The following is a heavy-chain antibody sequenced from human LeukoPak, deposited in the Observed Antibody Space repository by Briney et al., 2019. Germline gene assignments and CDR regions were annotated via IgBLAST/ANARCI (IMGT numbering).Heavy chain of an antibody. V-gene: IGHV4-34*01. D-gene: IGHD6-19*01. Sequence: PSETLSLTCAVYGGSFSGYYWSWIRPPPGKGLEWIGEINHSGSTNYNPSLKSRVTISVDTSKNQFSLKLSSVTAADTAVYYCARGSYAFANSGWTRDYYYGMDVWGQGTTVTVSS. J-gene: IGHJ6*02. CDR1: GGSFSGYY. CDR2: INHSGST. CDR3: ARGSYAFANSGWTRDYYYGMDV.